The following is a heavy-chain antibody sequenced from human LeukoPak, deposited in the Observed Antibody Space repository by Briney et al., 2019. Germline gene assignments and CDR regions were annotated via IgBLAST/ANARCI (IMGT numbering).Heavy chain of an antibody. V-gene: IGHV1-2*02. CDR2: INPNSGAS. CDR3: AREGGPYRPLDY. Sequence: ASVKVSCKASGYTFTAYYLHWVRQAPGQGLEWMGWINPNSGASNYAQTFQGRVAMTRDTSINTAYMDLSSLRSDDTAVYYCAREGGPYRPLDYSGQGTLVTVSS. J-gene: IGHJ4*02. CDR1: GYTFTAYY.